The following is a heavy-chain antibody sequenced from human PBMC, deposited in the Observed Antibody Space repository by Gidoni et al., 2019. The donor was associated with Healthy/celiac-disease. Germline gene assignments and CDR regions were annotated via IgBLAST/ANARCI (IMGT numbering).Heavy chain of an antibody. Sequence: EVQLVESGGGLVKPGGSLRLSCAASGFTFSSYSMNWVRQAPGKGLEWVSAMSSSSSYIYYADSVKGRFTISRDNAKNSLYLQMNSLRAEDTAVYYCARVGVTPEGGNFDYWGQGTLVTVSS. D-gene: IGHD4-4*01. CDR1: GFTFSSYS. V-gene: IGHV3-21*01. CDR2: MSSSSSYI. CDR3: ARVGVTPEGGNFDY. J-gene: IGHJ4*02.